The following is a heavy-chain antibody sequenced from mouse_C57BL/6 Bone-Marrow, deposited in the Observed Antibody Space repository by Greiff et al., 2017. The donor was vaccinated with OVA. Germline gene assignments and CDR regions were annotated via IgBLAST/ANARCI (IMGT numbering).Heavy chain of an antibody. D-gene: IGHD2-1*01. CDR3: ARQFYYGNERYFDV. V-gene: IGHV1-76*01. J-gene: IGHJ1*03. Sequence: VKLQQSGAELVRPGASVKLSCKASGYTFTDYYINWVKQRPGQGLEWIARIYPGSGNTYYNEKFKGKATLTAEKSSSTAYMQLSSLTSEDSAVYFCARQFYYGNERYFDVWGTGTTVTVSS. CDR2: IYPGSGNT. CDR1: GYTFTDYY.